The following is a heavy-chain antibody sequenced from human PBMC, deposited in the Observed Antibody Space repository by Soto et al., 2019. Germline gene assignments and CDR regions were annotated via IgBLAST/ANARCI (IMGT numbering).Heavy chain of an antibody. J-gene: IGHJ4*02. CDR2: VNAGNGNT. CDR1: GYTFTSHA. Sequence: QVQLVQSGAEVKKPGASVKVSCKASGYTFTSHAIHWVRQAPGQRLEWMGWVNAGNGNTKYLQKFQGRVTITRDTSASTAYMELSSLRSQDTAVYYCARDHRHCSTTSCPYAYWGQGTLVTVSP. V-gene: IGHV1-3*01. D-gene: IGHD2-2*01. CDR3: ARDHRHCSTTSCPYAY.